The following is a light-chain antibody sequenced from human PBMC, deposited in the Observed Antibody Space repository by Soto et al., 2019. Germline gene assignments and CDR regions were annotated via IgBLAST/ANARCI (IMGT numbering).Light chain of an antibody. J-gene: IGLJ3*02. V-gene: IGLV2-18*02. CDR3: SSYTSSSTWV. CDR1: SSDVGSYNR. CDR2: QVS. Sequence: QSALTQPPSVSGSPGQSVTISCTGTSSDVGSYNRVSWYQQPPGTAPKLMIYQVSNRPSGVPDRFSGSKSGNTASLTISGLQAEVEADYYCSSYTSSSTWVFGGGTQLTVL.